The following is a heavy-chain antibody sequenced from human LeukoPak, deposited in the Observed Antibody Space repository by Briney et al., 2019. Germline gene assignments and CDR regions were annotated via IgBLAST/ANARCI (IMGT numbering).Heavy chain of an antibody. CDR2: ISGSGGST. J-gene: IGHJ4*02. V-gene: IGHV3-23*01. D-gene: IGHD5-18*01. CDR3: AKGTTGMAPRGYFDD. Sequence: GGSLTLSCAVSGFTFSTYAMNWVRQAPGKGLEWVSVISGSGGSTYYADSVKGRFTISRDNSKNTLYLQMNSLTVEDTAVYYCAKGTTGMAPRGYFDDWGQGTLVTVSS. CDR1: GFTFSTYA.